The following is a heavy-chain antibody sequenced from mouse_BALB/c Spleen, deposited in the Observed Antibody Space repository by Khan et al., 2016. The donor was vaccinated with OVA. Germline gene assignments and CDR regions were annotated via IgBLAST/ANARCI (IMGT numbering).Heavy chain of an antibody. D-gene: IGHD2-14*01. J-gene: IGHJ3*01. CDR1: GDSITSGF. CDR2: MIYSGYT. Sequence: EVQLQESGPSLVQPSQTLSLTCSVTGDSITSGFWSWIRKFPGNKLEYMGYMIYSGYTYYNPSLKGRFSITRHTSKNQYYLQLNSVTTEDTATYYCSRSTNRYAYAYGGQATRVTVSA. CDR3: SRSTNRYAYAY. V-gene: IGHV3-8*02.